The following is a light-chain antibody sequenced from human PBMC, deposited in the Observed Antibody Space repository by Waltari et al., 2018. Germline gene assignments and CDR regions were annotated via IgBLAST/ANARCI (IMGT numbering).Light chain of an antibody. CDR3: QQYGSSVLT. V-gene: IGKV3-20*01. CDR2: GAS. J-gene: IGKJ4*01. CDR1: QSVNNNY. Sequence: IVLTQSPGTLSLSPGERATLSCRASQSVNNNYLAWYQQKPGQSPRLLIYGASDRATGIPDRFSGSGSGTDFNLTISGLEPEDFAVYYCQQYGSSVLTFGGGTKVEI.